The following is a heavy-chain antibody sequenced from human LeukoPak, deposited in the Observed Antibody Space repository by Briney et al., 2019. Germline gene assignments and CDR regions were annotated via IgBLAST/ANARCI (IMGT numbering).Heavy chain of an antibody. CDR1: GYTFTGYY. D-gene: IGHD6-13*01. CDR2: INPNSGGT. J-gene: IGHJ4*02. CDR3: AREGQLAAAVNYFDY. V-gene: IGHV1-2*02. Sequence: ASVKVSCKASGYTFTGYYMHWVRQAPGQGLEWMGWINPNSGGTNYAQKFQGRVTMTRDMSMSTVYMELSSLRSEDTAVYYCAREGQLAAAVNYFDYWGQGTLVTVSS.